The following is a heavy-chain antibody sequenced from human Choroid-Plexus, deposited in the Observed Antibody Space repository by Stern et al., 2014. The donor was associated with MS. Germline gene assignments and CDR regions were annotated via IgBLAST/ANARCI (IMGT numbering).Heavy chain of an antibody. J-gene: IGHJ5*02. CDR3: AKDRQYLTYFFDH. D-gene: IGHD2/OR15-2a*01. CDR1: GFTLGSCA. V-gene: IGHV3-30*18. Sequence: VQLVQSGGGVVKPGGPLRLSCVASGFTLGSCAMHWVRQAPGKGLEWVAGVSYDGSNKYYADSVKGRFTISRDNSQNTLYMQMSSLRPEDTAVYYCAKDRQYLTYFFDHWGQGSLVTVSS. CDR2: VSYDGSNK.